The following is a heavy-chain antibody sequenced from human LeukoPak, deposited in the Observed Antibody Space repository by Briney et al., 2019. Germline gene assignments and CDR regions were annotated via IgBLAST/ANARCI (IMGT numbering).Heavy chain of an antibody. D-gene: IGHD3-22*01. CDR2: IYYSGSA. CDR3: ARVGDSSGYSVLDS. J-gene: IGHJ4*02. V-gene: IGHV4-59*01. CDR1: GGSISGYY. Sequence: SETLSLTCTVSGGSISGYYWSWIRRPPGKGLEWIGHIYYSGSADYNASLKSRATMFVDTSKNEFSLTLRSVTAADTAVYYCARVGDSSGYSVLDSLGQGTLVTVSS.